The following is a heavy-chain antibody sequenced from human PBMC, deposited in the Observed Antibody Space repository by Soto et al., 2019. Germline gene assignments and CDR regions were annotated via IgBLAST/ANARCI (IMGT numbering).Heavy chain of an antibody. D-gene: IGHD6-19*01. J-gene: IGHJ6*02. Sequence: QVQLVQSGAEVKKPGASVTVSCKTSGYTLSNYGINWVRQAPGQGLEWMGWISGYNGNTNYAQTVQGRVTMTTDTPTGTVYMELRSLKSDDTAIYYCSRFIMVGGWFDPNYYHGMDVWGQGTTVTVSS. CDR2: ISGYNGNT. CDR1: GYTLSNYG. V-gene: IGHV1-18*01. CDR3: SRFIMVGGWFDPNYYHGMDV.